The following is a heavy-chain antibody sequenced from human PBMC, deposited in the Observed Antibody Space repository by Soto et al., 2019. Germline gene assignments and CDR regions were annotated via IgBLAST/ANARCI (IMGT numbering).Heavy chain of an antibody. D-gene: IGHD6-13*01. CDR3: ARDRIAADY. CDR1: GFTFSSYS. CDR2: ISSSSSTI. J-gene: IGHJ4*02. V-gene: IGHV3-48*01. Sequence: PGGSLRLSCAASGFTFSSYSMNWVRQAPGKGLEWVSYISSSSSTIYYADSVKGRFTISRDNAKNSLYLQMNSLRAEDTAVYYCARDRIAADYWGQGTLVTVSS.